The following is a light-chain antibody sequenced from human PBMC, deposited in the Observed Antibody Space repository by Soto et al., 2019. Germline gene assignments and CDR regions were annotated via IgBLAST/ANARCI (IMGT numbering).Light chain of an antibody. CDR3: SSYTSSSTQV. V-gene: IGLV2-14*01. CDR1: SSDVGGYNY. J-gene: IGLJ2*01. Sequence: QPALTQPASVSGSPGQSITISCTGTSSDVGGYNYVSWYQQHPGKAPKLMIYDVSNRPSGVSNRFSGSKSGNTASLTISGLQAEDEADYYCSSYTSSSTQVFGGGTKVTVL. CDR2: DVS.